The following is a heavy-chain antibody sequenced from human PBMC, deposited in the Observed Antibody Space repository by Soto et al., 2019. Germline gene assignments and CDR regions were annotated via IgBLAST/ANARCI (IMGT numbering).Heavy chain of an antibody. CDR2: ISRTSNTI. J-gene: IGHJ4*02. CDR1: GFTFSSES. V-gene: IGHV3-48*02. Sequence: GGSLRLSCAASGFTFSSESMFWIRQAPGKGLEWVSFISRTSNTIYYVGSVKGRFTVSRDNGKNSLYLQMNDLRDEDTAVYYCARGTYYSGDNGYYYFDSWGKGALVTVSS. CDR3: ARGTYYSGDNGYYYFDS. D-gene: IGHD3-3*01.